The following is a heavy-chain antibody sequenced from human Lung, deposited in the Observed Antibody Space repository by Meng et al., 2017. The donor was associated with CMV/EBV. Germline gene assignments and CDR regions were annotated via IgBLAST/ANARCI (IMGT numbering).Heavy chain of an antibody. D-gene: IGHD3-10*02. CDR2: ISPDGSNK. V-gene: IGHV3-30*09. CDR1: GFTVSSNS. CDR3: ARDMFAWAVPAKPFEY. Sequence: SCEASGFTVSSNSMNWVRQAPGKGLEWVALISPDGSNKYYADSVKGRLAVSRDNSKNTLYLQMNSLRPEDTAVYYCARDMFAWAVPAKPFEYWGQGTLVTVSS. J-gene: IGHJ4*02.